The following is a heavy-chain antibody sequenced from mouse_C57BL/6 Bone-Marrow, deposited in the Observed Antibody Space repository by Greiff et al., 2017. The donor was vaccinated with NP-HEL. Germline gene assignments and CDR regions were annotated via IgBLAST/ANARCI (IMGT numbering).Heavy chain of an antibody. CDR2: ISDGGSYT. CDR3: ASRRGYFDV. V-gene: IGHV5-4*03. J-gene: IGHJ1*03. Sequence: EVMLVESGGGLVKPGGSLKLSCAASGFTFSSYAMSWVRQTPEKRLEWVATISDGGSYTYYPDNVKGRFTISRDNAKNNLYLQMSHLKSEDTAMYYCASRRGYFDVWGTGTTVTVSS. CDR1: GFTFSSYA.